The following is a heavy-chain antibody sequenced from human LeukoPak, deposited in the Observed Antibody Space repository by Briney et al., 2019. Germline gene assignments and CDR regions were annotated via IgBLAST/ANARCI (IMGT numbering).Heavy chain of an antibody. Sequence: GGSLRLSCAASGFTVSSNYMSWVRQAPGKGLEWVSVIYSGGSTYYADSVKGRFTISRDNSKNTLYLQMNSLRAEDTAVYYCAREKTVLRYFDWLPAYFDYWGQGTLVTVSS. CDR2: IYSGGST. CDR1: GFTVSSNY. D-gene: IGHD3-9*01. J-gene: IGHJ4*02. V-gene: IGHV3-66*01. CDR3: AREKTVLRYFDWLPAYFDY.